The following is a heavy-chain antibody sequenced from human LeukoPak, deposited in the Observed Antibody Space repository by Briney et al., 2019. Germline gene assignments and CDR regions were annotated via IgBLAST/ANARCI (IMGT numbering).Heavy chain of an antibody. V-gene: IGHV5-51*01. J-gene: IGHJ4*02. CDR2: IYPGGSDT. Sequence: GESLKISCKGSGYSFTSYWIGWVRQMPGKGLEWMGIIYPGGSDTRYSPSFQGQVTISADKSISTAYLQWSSLKASDTAMYYCARLSLWFGELSQFDYRGQGTLVTVSS. CDR1: GYSFTSYW. CDR3: ARLSLWFGELSQFDY. D-gene: IGHD3-10*01.